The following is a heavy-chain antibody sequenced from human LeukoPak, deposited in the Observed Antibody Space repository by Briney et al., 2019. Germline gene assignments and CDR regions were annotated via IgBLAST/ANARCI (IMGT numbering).Heavy chain of an antibody. CDR2: ISYDGSNK. V-gene: IGHV3-30-3*01. J-gene: IGHJ4*02. CDR1: GFTFSSYA. CDR3: AKDMDFKTPYYYDSSAYYGFDY. D-gene: IGHD3-22*01. Sequence: GGSLRLSCAASGFTFSSYAMHWVRQAPGKGLEWVAVISYDGSNKYYADSVKGRFTISRDNSKNTLYLQMNSLRAEDTAVYYCAKDMDFKTPYYYDSSAYYGFDYWGQGTLVTVSS.